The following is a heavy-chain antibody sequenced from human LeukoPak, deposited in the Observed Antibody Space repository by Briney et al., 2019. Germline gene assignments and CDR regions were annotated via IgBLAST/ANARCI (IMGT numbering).Heavy chain of an antibody. J-gene: IGHJ5*02. V-gene: IGHV4-31*03. D-gene: IGHD3-22*01. CDR2: IHYSGSP. CDR1: GGSFSSGAYY. CDR3: ARDSGYDSRGFYYGGFDP. Sequence: SQTLSLTCTVSGGSFSSGAYYWSWIRQLPGKGLEWIGYIHYSGSPYYNPSLKSRVSISGDTSKNQFTLTLSSVTVADTAVYYCARDSGYDSRGFYYGGFDPWGQGILVTVSS.